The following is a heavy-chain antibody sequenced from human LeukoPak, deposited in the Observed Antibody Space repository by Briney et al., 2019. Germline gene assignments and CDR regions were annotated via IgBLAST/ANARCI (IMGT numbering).Heavy chain of an antibody. CDR1: GFTFSSYS. Sequence: GGSLRLSCAASGFTFSSYSMNWVRQAPGTGLEWVSSISSSSSYIYYADSVKGRFTISRDNAKNSLYLQMNSLRAEDTAVYYCATDRSITMVRGADRYYGMDVWGQGTTVTVSS. J-gene: IGHJ6*02. CDR2: ISSSSSYI. CDR3: ATDRSITMVRGADRYYGMDV. V-gene: IGHV3-21*01. D-gene: IGHD3-10*01.